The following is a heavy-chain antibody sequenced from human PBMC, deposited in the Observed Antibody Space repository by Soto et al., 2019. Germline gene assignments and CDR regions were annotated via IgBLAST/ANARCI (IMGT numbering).Heavy chain of an antibody. D-gene: IGHD3-10*01. Sequence: EVQLLESGGGLVQPGGSLRLSCAASGFTVSSYAMWWLRQAPGTGLVFFSAISGGGETTYYADSAKGRFTISRDNSKNTLYLQMHSLRAEDTAVYYCAFISGSGIYSFEYWGPGTLVTVSS. V-gene: IGHV3-23*01. J-gene: IGHJ4*02. CDR1: GFTVSSYA. CDR3: AFISGSGIYSFEY. CDR2: ISGGGETT.